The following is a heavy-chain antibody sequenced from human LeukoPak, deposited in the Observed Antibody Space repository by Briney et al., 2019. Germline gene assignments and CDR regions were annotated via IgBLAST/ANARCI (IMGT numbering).Heavy chain of an antibody. J-gene: IGHJ4*02. CDR1: GYTLTELS. V-gene: IGHV1-24*01. D-gene: IGHD3-10*01. CDR2: FGPEDGET. Sequence: ASVKVSCKVSGYTLTELSMHWVRQAPGKGLEWMGGFGPEDGETIYAQKFQCRVTMTEDTSTDTAYMELSSLRSEDTAVYYCARHYYGSGTDYYFDYWGQGTLVTVSS. CDR3: ARHYYGSGTDYYFDY.